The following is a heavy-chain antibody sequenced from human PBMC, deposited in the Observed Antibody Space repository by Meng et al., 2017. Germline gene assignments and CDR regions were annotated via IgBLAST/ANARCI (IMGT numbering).Heavy chain of an antibody. CDR3: AKKEAADWTFYFDY. D-gene: IGHD2-21*01. J-gene: IGHJ4*02. V-gene: IGHV3-33*06. Sequence: GESLKISCAASGFTFSSYGMHWVRQAPGKGLEWVAVIWYDGSNKYYADSVKGRFTISRDNSKNTLYLQMSSLRAEDTAVYYCAKKEAADWTFYFDYWGQGTLVTVSS. CDR1: GFTFSSYG. CDR2: IWYDGSNK.